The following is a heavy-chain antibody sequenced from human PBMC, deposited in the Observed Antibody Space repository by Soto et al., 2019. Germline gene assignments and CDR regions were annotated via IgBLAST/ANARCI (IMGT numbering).Heavy chain of an antibody. D-gene: IGHD3-10*01. Sequence: SLRLSCAASGFTFSSCWMSWVRQAPGKGLEWVANIKEDGSEKNYVDSVKGQFTISRDNAKNSLYLQMNSLRAEDTAVYYCARERYYYGSGDYWGQGTLVTVSS. CDR3: ARERYYYGSGDY. J-gene: IGHJ4*02. CDR1: GFTFSSCW. CDR2: IKEDGSEK. V-gene: IGHV3-7*01.